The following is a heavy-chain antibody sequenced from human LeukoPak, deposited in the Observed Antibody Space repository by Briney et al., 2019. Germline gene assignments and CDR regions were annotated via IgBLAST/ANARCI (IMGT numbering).Heavy chain of an antibody. J-gene: IGHJ4*02. D-gene: IGHD1-26*01. CDR1: GFTFSSYA. Sequence: PGGSLRLSCAASGFTFSSYAMSWVRQAPGKGLEWVSAISGSGGSTYYADSVKGRFTISRDNSKNTVYLQMNSLRADDTAAYYCAKSRSWYSGNYWGQGTLVSVSS. CDR2: ISGSGGST. V-gene: IGHV3-23*01. CDR3: AKSRSWYSGNY.